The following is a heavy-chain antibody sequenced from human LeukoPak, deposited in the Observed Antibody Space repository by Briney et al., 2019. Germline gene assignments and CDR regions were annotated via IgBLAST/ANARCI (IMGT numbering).Heavy chain of an antibody. CDR1: GFTFSNYD. Sequence: GGSLRLSCAASGFTFSNYDMNWVAQGQGLGLEWGSGVSYNGAETYYVDSVKGRFIISRDTSKNTLYLQMNSLRAEDTAVYYCAKRVRDGYNSPIDYWGQGTLVTVSS. J-gene: IGHJ4*02. D-gene: IGHD5-24*01. V-gene: IGHV3-23*01. CDR2: VSYNGAET. CDR3: AKRVRDGYNSPIDY.